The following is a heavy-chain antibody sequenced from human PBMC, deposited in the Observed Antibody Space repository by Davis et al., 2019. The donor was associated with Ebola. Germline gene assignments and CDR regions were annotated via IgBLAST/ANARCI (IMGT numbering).Heavy chain of an antibody. V-gene: IGHV3-23*01. CDR2: ITGGGGST. J-gene: IGHJ4*02. CDR1: GFNFINHA. Sequence: GESLKISCAASGFNFINHAVTWVRQAPGKGLEWVSSITGGGGSTHHADSVKGRFTISRDNSNNLLYLQMNSLRAEDTAVYYCAIPDCSGANCYSVYIKNWGQGTLVTVSS. D-gene: IGHD2-15*01. CDR3: AIPDCSGANCYSVYIKN.